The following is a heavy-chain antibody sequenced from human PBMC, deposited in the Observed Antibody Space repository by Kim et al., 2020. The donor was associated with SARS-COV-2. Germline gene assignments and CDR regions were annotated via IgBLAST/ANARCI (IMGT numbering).Heavy chain of an antibody. D-gene: IGHD6-19*01. CDR3: AILAVAGRPFDY. CDR2: INSDGSSK. Sequence: GGSLRLSCAASGFTLSSYWMHWVRQAPGKGLVWVSRINSDGSSKSYAGSVKGRFTISRDNAKNTLYLQMNSLRAEDTAVYYCAILAVAGRPFDYWGQGTLVTVSS. V-gene: IGHV3-74*01. J-gene: IGHJ4*02. CDR1: GFTLSSYW.